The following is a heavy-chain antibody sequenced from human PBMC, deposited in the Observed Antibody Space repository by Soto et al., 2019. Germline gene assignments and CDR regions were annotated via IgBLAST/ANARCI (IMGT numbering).Heavy chain of an antibody. J-gene: IGHJ4*02. CDR3: ASGGGGSSWYEGGSRSDY. V-gene: IGHV3-13*01. CDR2: IGVAGDT. D-gene: IGHD6-13*01. Sequence: EVQLVESGGGLVQPGGSLRLSCAASGFTFSSYDMHWVRQVAGKGLEWVSAIGVAGDTYYPDSVKGRFTISRENAKNSWYRQRSGLRAEDTAVYYCASGGGGSSWYEGGSRSDYWGQGTLVTVSS. CDR1: GFTFSSYD.